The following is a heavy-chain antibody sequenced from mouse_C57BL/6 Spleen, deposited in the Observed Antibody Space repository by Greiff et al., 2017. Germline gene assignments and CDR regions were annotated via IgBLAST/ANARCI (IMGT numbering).Heavy chain of an antibody. D-gene: IGHD4-1*01. J-gene: IGHJ3*01. CDR2: ISSGGSYT. Sequence: EVKLMESGGDLVKPGGSLKLSCAASGFTFSSYGMSWVRQTPDKRLEWVATISSGGSYTYYPDSVKGRFTISRDNAKNTLYLQMSSLKSEDTAMYYCARLGEGAYWGQGTLVTVSA. CDR3: ARLGEGAY. CDR1: GFTFSSYG. V-gene: IGHV5-6*01.